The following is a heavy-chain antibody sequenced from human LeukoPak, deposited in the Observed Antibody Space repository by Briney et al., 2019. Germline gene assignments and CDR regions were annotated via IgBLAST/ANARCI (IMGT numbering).Heavy chain of an antibody. Sequence: SETLSLTCTVCGDSIHSLALWSWVRQPPGKGLGWIGEMYLSGTTHSNPSVKSRVTISIDKSKNQFFLNLSSVTAADTAVYYCAGLVGRYSSGLYYYYFDYWGQGTLVTVSS. D-gene: IGHD3-22*01. J-gene: IGHJ4*02. CDR2: MYLSGTT. CDR1: GDSIHSLAL. V-gene: IGHV4-4*02. CDR3: AGLVGRYSSGLYYYYFDY.